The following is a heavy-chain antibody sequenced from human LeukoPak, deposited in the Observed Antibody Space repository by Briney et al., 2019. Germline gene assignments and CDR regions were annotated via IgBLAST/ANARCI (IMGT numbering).Heavy chain of an antibody. CDR3: AREPYCSGGSCYDY. CDR2: ISSSSSYI. CDR1: GFTFSSYS. D-gene: IGHD2-15*01. V-gene: IGHV3-21*01. Sequence: GGSLRLSCAASGFTFSSYSMNWVRQAPGKGLEWVSSISSSSSYIYYVDSVKGRFTISRDNAKNSLYLQMNSLRAEDTAVYYCAREPYCSGGSCYDYWGQGTLVTVSS. J-gene: IGHJ4*02.